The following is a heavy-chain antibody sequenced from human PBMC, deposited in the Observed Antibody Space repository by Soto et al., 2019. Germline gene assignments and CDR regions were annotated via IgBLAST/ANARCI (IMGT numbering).Heavy chain of an antibody. CDR2: VSDSGST. Sequence: QVQLQESGPGLVRPSETLSLTCTVSGGSISNYFWSWIRQPPGKGLEWIGYVSDSGSTNYNPSLKSRVTLSVDTSRMQFSLKLRSVTAADTAVYYCARRTAGTTYFDYWGQGTLVTVSS. V-gene: IGHV4-59*08. CDR1: GGSISNYF. D-gene: IGHD1-1*01. J-gene: IGHJ4*02. CDR3: ARRTAGTTYFDY.